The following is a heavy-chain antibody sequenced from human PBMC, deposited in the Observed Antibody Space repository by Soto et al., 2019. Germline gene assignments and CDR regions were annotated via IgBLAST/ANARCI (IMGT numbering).Heavy chain of an antibody. V-gene: IGHV3-66*01. Sequence: EVQLVESGGGLVQPGGSLRLSCAASGFTVSSKYMTWVRQAPGKGLEWVALIQSGGTTYYADSVKGRFTISRDTSENTLHLQMDSLRVEDTAVYYCGRDDVLCDGGRCYGIPLAVWGKGTTVTVSS. CDR1: GFTVSSKY. CDR2: IQSGGTT. J-gene: IGHJ6*04. CDR3: GRDDVLCDGGRCYGIPLAV. D-gene: IGHD2-15*01.